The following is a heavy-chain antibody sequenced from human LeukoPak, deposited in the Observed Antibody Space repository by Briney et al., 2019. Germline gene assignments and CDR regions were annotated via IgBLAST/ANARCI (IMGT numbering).Heavy chain of an antibody. CDR1: GYTFTSYY. J-gene: IGHJ3*02. CDR2: INPSGGST. CDR3: ARVITIFGVVVYAFDI. D-gene: IGHD3-3*01. V-gene: IGHV1-46*01. Sequence: ASVKVSCKASGYTFTSYYMHWVRQAPGQGLEWMGIINPSGGSTSYAQKFQGRVTMTRDTSTSTAYMELSRLRSDDTAVYYCARVITIFGVVVYAFDIWGQGTMVTVSS.